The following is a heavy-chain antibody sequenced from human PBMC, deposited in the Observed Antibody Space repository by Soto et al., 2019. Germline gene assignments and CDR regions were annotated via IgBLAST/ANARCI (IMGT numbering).Heavy chain of an antibody. Sequence: GGSLRLSCAASGFTFSSYGMHWVRQAPGKGLEWVAVISYDGSNKYYADSAKGRFTISRDNSKNTLYLQMNSLRAEDTAVYYCAKTIRYCSSTSCPGPGYYYYGMDVWGQGTTVTVSS. CDR1: GFTFSSYG. D-gene: IGHD2-2*01. CDR3: AKTIRYCSSTSCPGPGYYYYGMDV. V-gene: IGHV3-30*18. J-gene: IGHJ6*02. CDR2: ISYDGSNK.